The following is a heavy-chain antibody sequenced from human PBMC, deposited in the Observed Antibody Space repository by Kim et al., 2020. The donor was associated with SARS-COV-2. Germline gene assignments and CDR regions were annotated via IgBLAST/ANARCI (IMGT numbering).Heavy chain of an antibody. D-gene: IGHD4-17*01. V-gene: IGHV3-7*01. CDR1: GFTFSSYG. Sequence: GGSLRLSCSASGFTFSSYGMSWVRQAPGKGLEWVANIKQDGSGKYYVDSVKGRFTISRDNAKNSLYLQMNSLRAEDTAVYYCAGLTPYGDHDYWGQGTLVTDSS. J-gene: IGHJ4*02. CDR2: IKQDGSGK. CDR3: AGLTPYGDHDY.